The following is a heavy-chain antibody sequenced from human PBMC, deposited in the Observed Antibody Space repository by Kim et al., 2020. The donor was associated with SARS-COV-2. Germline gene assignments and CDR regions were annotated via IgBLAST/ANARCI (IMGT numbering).Heavy chain of an antibody. J-gene: IGHJ4*02. CDR3: ASLTPSKSCYEEEVGN. V-gene: IGHV3-30*07. Sequence: GKGRFTSSRDNSKNTLYLQMTSLRAEDTAVYYCASLTPSKSCYEEEVGNWGQGTLVTVSS. D-gene: IGHD5-12*01.